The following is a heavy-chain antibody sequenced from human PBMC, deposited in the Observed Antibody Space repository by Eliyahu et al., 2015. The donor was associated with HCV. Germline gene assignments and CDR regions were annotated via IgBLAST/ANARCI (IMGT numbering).Heavy chain of an antibody. Sequence: EVQLLESGGGLVQPGGSLRLSCTASGFTFRNYAMSWVRQAPGKGLEWVSAISGSGGSTYYAVSVKGRFTISRDNSKNSLYLQMNSLRVEDAAVYWCVASEDAFDVWGQGTMVTVSS. V-gene: IGHV3-23*01. CDR2: ISGSGGST. CDR1: GFTFRNYA. J-gene: IGHJ3*01. D-gene: IGHD2-2*01. CDR3: VASEDAFDV.